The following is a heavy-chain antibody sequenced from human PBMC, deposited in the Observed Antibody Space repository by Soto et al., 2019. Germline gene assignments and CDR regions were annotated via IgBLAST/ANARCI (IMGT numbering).Heavy chain of an antibody. Sequence: ASVKVSCKGSGYTFTTYAMHLVRQAPGQRVEWMGWINAGNGKTKYSKKFQGRVNITRDTSEKTAYMELSSLRSEDTAVYYCARAGDDCSTTNCYMIDYWGQGTLVTVSS. J-gene: IGHJ4*02. D-gene: IGHD2-2*02. CDR1: GYTFTTYA. CDR2: INAGNGKT. V-gene: IGHV1-3*01. CDR3: ARAGDDCSTTNCYMIDY.